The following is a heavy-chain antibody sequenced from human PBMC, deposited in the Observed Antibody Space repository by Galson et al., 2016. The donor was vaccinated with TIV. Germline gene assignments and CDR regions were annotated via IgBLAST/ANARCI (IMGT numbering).Heavy chain of an antibody. CDR3: IRDLGRLRDF. CDR1: GHIFTRDY. J-gene: IGHJ4*02. CDR2: IDPTYGGT. Sequence: SVKVSCKASGHIFTRDYVHWVRQAPGQGLEWMGVIDPTYGGTTFAQKFQALVTMTRDTSTSTVYMEVSGLKSDDTAVYYCIRDLGRLRDFWGQGTLVTDSS. V-gene: IGHV1-46*03. D-gene: IGHD7-27*01.